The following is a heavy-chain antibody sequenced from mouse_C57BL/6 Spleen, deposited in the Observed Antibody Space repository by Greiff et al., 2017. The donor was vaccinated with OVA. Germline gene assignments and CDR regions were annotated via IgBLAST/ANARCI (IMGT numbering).Heavy chain of an antibody. D-gene: IGHD3-2*02. CDR2: ISDGGSYT. Sequence: EVQVVESGGGLVKPGGSLKLSCAASGFTFSSYAMSWVRQTPEKRLEWVATISDGGSYTYYPDNVKGRFTISRDNAKNNLYLQMSHLKSEDTAMYYCARAQLRLPFDYWGQGTTLTVSS. CDR1: GFTFSSYA. V-gene: IGHV5-4*01. CDR3: ARAQLRLPFDY. J-gene: IGHJ2*01.